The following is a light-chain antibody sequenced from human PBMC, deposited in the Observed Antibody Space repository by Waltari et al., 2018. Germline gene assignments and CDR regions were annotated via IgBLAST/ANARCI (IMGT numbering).Light chain of an antibody. Sequence: EIVLTQSPATLSLSPWERGTLACRPSQSVNTNLAWYQQRPGQAPRILIYDASNMDTGIQARFSGSGSGTDFTLTISSLEREDFAVYYCQQRSTWPSITFGQGTRLEIK. J-gene: IGKJ5*01. V-gene: IGKV3-11*01. CDR2: DAS. CDR3: QQRSTWPSIT. CDR1: QSVNTN.